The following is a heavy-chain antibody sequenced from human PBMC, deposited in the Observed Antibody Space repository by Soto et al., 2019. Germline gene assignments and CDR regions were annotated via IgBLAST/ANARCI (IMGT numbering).Heavy chain of an antibody. D-gene: IGHD3-10*01. V-gene: IGHV4-34*01. J-gene: IGHJ2*01. CDR3: ARGFYYGSVNLRSAWYFDL. CDR1: GGSFSGYY. CDR2: INHSGST. Sequence: QVQLQQWGAGLLKPSETLSLTCAVYGGSFSGYYWSWIRQPPGKGLEWIGEINHSGSTNYNPSLKSRVRTSVYTSKSQVSLKLTSVTAADTAVYYCARGFYYGSVNLRSAWYFDLWGRGTLVTVSS.